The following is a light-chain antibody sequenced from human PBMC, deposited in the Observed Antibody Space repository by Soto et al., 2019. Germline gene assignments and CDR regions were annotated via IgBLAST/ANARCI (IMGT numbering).Light chain of an antibody. J-gene: IGKJ2*01. CDR3: QQDGSSPLYT. CDR1: QSVSSSY. Sequence: EIVLTQSPGTLSLSPGERATLSCRASQSVSSSYLAWYQQKPGQAPRLLIYGASSRATGIPDRFSGSGSGTDFTLNISRLEPEDFAVYYCQQDGSSPLYTFGQGTKLEIK. CDR2: GAS. V-gene: IGKV3-20*01.